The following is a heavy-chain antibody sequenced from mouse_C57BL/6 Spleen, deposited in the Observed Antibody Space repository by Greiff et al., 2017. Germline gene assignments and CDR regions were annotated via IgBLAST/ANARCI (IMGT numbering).Heavy chain of an antibody. J-gene: IGHJ3*01. CDR1: GYTFTSYW. V-gene: IGHV1-5*01. CDR2: IYPGNSDT. Sequence: EVQLQQSGTVLARPGASVKMSCKTSGYTFTSYWMHWVKQRPGQGLEWIGAIYPGNSDTSYNQKFKGKAKLTAVTSASTAYMELSSLTNEDSAVYYCTVPSYGSRLFAYWGQGTLVTVSA. D-gene: IGHD1-1*01. CDR3: TVPSYGSRLFAY.